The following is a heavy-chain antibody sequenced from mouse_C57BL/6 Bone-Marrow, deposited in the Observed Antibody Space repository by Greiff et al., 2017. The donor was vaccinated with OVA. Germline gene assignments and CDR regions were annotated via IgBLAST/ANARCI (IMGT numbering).Heavy chain of an antibody. V-gene: IGHV10-3*01. CDR3: VRVALLRYQWYFDV. CDR1: GFTFNTYA. Sequence: EVQVVESGGGLVQPKGSLKLSCAASGFTFNTYAMHWVRQAPGKGLEWVARIRSKSSNYATYYADSVKDRFTISRDDSQSMLYLQMNNLKTEDTATYYCVRVALLRYQWYFDVWGTGTTVTVSS. D-gene: IGHD1-1*01. J-gene: IGHJ1*03. CDR2: IRSKSSNYAT.